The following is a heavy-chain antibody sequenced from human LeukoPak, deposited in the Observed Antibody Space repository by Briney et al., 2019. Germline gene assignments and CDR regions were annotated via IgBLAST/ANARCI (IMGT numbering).Heavy chain of an antibody. D-gene: IGHD3-22*01. CDR2: IYTSGST. CDR3: ARDRYYYDSSGYYSLDY. CDR1: GGSISSGSYY. J-gene: IGHJ4*02. V-gene: IGHV4-61*02. Sequence: PSQTLSLTCTVSGGSISSGSYYWSWIRQPAGKGLKWIGRIYTSGSTNYNPSLKSRVTMSVDTSKNQFSLKLSSVTAADTAVYYCARDRYYYDSSGYYSLDYWGQGTLVTVSS.